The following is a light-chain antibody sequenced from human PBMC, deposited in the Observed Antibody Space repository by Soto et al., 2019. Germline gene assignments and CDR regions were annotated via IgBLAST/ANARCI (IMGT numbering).Light chain of an antibody. J-gene: IGLJ3*02. CDR2: SDN. V-gene: IGLV1-44*01. CDR3: AAWDDSLSGRWV. CDR1: SSNIGSNN. Sequence: QSVLTQPPSASGTPGQRVTISCSGSSSNIGSNNVNWFQQLPGTAPKLLIYSDNQRPSGVPDRFSGSKSGTSASLAISGLQSEDEADYYCAAWDDSLSGRWVFGGGTKLTVL.